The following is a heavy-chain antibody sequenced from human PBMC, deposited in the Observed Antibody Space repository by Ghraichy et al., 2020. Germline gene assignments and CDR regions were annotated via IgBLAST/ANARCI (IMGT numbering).Heavy chain of an antibody. V-gene: IGHV3-66*01. CDR1: GITVSSNY. Sequence: GESLNISCAASGITVSSNYMSWVRQAPGKGLEWVSVIYSGGSTYYADSVKGRFTISRDDSKNTLYLQMNSLRAEDTAVYYCARTNGLGQWGQGTLVTVSS. J-gene: IGHJ4*02. CDR2: IYSGGST. D-gene: IGHD3-10*01. CDR3: ARTNGLGQ.